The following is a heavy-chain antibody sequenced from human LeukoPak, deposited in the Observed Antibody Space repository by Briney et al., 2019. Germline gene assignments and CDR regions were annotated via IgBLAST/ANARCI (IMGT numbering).Heavy chain of an antibody. V-gene: IGHV1-18*01. D-gene: IGHD6-13*01. CDR3: ARDRSSSWYPNYYYGMDV. Sequence: EASVTVSCTASGYTVTSYGISWVRQAPGQGLEWMGWISAYNGNTNYAQKLQGRVTMTTDTSTSTAYMELRSLRSNDTAVYYCARDRSSSWYPNYYYGMDVWGQGTTVTVSS. CDR2: ISAYNGNT. CDR1: GYTVTSYG. J-gene: IGHJ6*02.